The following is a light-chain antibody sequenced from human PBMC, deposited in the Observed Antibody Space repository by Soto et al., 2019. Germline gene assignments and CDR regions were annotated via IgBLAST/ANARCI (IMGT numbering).Light chain of an antibody. Sequence: DIQMTQSPSSLSASVGDRVTITCRASQSISGYLNWYQQKPGKAPKLLIYAASSLQSGVPSRFSGSGSGTEFTLTISSLQPDDFATYYCQQYNSYSFGQGTKVDIK. J-gene: IGKJ1*01. CDR2: AAS. CDR3: QQYNSYS. V-gene: IGKV1-39*01. CDR1: QSISGY.